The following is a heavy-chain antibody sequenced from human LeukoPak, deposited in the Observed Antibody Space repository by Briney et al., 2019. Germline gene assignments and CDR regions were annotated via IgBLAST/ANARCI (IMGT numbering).Heavy chain of an antibody. Sequence: GGSLGLSCAASGFTFSSYAMTWVRQAPGKGLEWVANIKQDGSEKYYVDSVQGRFTISRDNAKNLLYLQMNSLRAEDTAVYYCARDVGYDSSGYYPYYFDYWGQGTLGTVSS. CDR1: GFTFSSYA. V-gene: IGHV3-7*05. CDR2: IKQDGSEK. D-gene: IGHD3-22*01. CDR3: ARDVGYDSSGYYPYYFDY. J-gene: IGHJ4*02.